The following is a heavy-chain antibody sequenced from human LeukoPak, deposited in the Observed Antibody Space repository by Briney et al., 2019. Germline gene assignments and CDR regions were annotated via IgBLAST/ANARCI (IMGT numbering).Heavy chain of an antibody. CDR3: AKGRVWFGEVSGSIIDY. V-gene: IGHV3-9*01. CDR2: ISWNSGSI. D-gene: IGHD3-10*01. J-gene: IGHJ4*02. Sequence: PGGSLRLSCAASGFTFSSYAMSWVRQAPGKGLEWVSGISWNSGSIGYADSVKGRFTISRDNAKNSLYLQMNSLRAEDTALYYCAKGRVWFGEVSGSIIDYWGQGTLVTVSS. CDR1: GFTFSSYA.